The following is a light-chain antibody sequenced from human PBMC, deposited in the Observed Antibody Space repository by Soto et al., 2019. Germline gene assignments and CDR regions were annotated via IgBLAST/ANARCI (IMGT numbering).Light chain of an antibody. CDR2: SNI. V-gene: IGLV1-44*01. Sequence: QSVLTQPPSASGTPGQRVTISCSGTTSNIGSNPVNWYQQLPGTDPKLLIYSNIQRPSGVPDRRSGSKSGTSASLAIRGLQSEDEDDYYCAAWDDSLNGYVFGTGTKVTVL. J-gene: IGLJ1*01. CDR3: AAWDDSLNGYV. CDR1: TSNIGSNP.